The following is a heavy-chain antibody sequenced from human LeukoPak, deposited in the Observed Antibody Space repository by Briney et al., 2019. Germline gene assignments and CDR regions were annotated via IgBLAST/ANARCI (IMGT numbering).Heavy chain of an antibody. Sequence: PSETLSLTCAVYGGSFSGYYWSWIRQPPGKGLEWIGEINHSGSTNYNPSLKSRVTVSVDTSKNQFSLKLSSVTAADTAVYYCARDSGAPDYWGQGTLVTVSS. J-gene: IGHJ4*02. V-gene: IGHV4-34*01. CDR3: ARDSGAPDY. CDR1: GGSFSGYY. CDR2: INHSGST.